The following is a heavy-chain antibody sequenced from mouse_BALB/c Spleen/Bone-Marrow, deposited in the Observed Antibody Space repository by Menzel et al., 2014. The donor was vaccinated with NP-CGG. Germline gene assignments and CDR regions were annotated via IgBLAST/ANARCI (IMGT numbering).Heavy chain of an antibody. J-gene: IGHJ4*01. CDR1: GYTFITYT. D-gene: IGHD2-2*01. CDR2: INPSSGYT. CDR3: AKRDIYYGYDGNAMDY. V-gene: IGHV1-4*01. Sequence: QVQPQQSGAELARPGASVKMSCKASGYTFITYTMHWVKQRPGQGLEWIGYINPSSGYTNYNQKFKDKATLTADKSSSTAYMQLSSLTSEDSAVYFCAKRDIYYGYDGNAMDYWGQGTSVTVSS.